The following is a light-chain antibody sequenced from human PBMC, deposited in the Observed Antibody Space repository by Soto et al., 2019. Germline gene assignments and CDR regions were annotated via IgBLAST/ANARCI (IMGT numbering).Light chain of an antibody. CDR3: QQYGSSPWT. V-gene: IGKV3-20*01. CDR1: QSISSN. Sequence: IVITQSPATLSVSPGERATLTCRASQSISSNLAWYPKKPGQAARILIYGVSSRATDIPDRFSGSGSGTDFTLTISRLEPEDFAVYYCQQYGSSPWTFGQGTKVDIK. CDR2: GVS. J-gene: IGKJ1*01.